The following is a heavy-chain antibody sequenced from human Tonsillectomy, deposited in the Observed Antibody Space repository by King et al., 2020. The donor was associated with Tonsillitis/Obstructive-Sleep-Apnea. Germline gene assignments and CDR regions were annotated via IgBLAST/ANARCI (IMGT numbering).Heavy chain of an antibody. V-gene: IGHV5-10-1*03. CDR1: GYSFTSYW. CDR3: AARLGIVGATGY. Sequence: VQLVESGAEVKKPGESLRISCKGSGYSFTSYWISWVRQMPRKGLEWMGRIDPSDSYTNYSPSFQGHVTISADKSISTAYLQWSSLKASDTAMYYCAARLGIVGATGYWGQGTLVTVSS. CDR2: IDPSDSYT. J-gene: IGHJ4*02. D-gene: IGHD1-26*01.